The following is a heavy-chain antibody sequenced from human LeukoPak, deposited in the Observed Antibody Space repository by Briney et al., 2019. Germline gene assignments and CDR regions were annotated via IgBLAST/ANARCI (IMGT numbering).Heavy chain of an antibody. Sequence: PSETLSLTCTVSGDSISSHYWSWIRQPPGKGLEWIGYIYYSGSTNYNPSLKSRVTISVDTSKNQFSLKLSSVTAADTAVYYCARGIAAPSWGGYYYYMDVWGKGTTVTVSS. D-gene: IGHD6-6*01. CDR2: IYYSGST. CDR1: GDSISSHY. V-gene: IGHV4-59*11. CDR3: ARGIAAPSWGGYYYYMDV. J-gene: IGHJ6*03.